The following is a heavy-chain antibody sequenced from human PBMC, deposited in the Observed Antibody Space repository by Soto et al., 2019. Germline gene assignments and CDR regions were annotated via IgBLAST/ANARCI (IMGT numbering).Heavy chain of an antibody. D-gene: IGHD1-1*01. CDR3: ATEPPKLEPSIYYMDV. J-gene: IGHJ6*03. CDR2: INAGNGNT. CDR1: GYTFTSYS. Sequence: GSSVKVSCKASGYTFTSYSMHWVRQAPGQRLEWMGWINAGNGNTKYSQKFQGRVTITRDTSASTAYMELSSLRSEDTAVYYCATEPPKLEPSIYYMDVWGKGTTVNVSS. V-gene: IGHV1-3*01.